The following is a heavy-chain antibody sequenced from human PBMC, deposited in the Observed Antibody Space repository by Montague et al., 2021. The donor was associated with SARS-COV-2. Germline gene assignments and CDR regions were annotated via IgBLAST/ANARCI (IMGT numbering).Heavy chain of an antibody. CDR1: GGSINNYY. CDR3: ARRGSGEVFARFMYWYFDV. CDR2: IYYSGSVTT. Sequence: SETLSLTCSVSGGSINNYYWGWVRQSPGKGLEWIGYIYYSGSVTTSYNPSLKSRVSISVDTSENQFSLKLTSVTAADTAVYYCARRGSGEVFARFMYWYFDVWSRGSLVTVSS. V-gene: IGHV4-59*13. J-gene: IGHJ2*01. D-gene: IGHD2-21*01.